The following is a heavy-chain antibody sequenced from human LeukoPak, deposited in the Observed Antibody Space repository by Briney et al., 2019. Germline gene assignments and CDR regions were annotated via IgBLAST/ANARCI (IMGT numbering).Heavy chain of an antibody. J-gene: IGHJ4*02. CDR2: INPNSGGT. V-gene: IGHV1-2*02. Sequence: ASVTVSCTASGYTFTGYYMHWVRQAPGQGLEWMGWINPNSGGTNYAQKFQGRVTMTRDTSISTAYMELSRLRSDDTAVYYCARARGTMVRGVSYFDYWGQGTLVTVSS. CDR1: GYTFTGYY. CDR3: ARARGTMVRGVSYFDY. D-gene: IGHD3-10*01.